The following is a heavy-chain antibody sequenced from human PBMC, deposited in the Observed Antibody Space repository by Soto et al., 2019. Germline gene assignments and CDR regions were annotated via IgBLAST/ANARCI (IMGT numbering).Heavy chain of an antibody. CDR3: ARDYYGSGSYYNSLDY. V-gene: IGHV3-33*01. J-gene: IGHJ4*02. CDR2: IWYDGSNK. D-gene: IGHD3-10*01. Sequence: GGSLRLSCAASGFTFSSYGMHWVRQAPGKGLEWVAVIWYDGSNKYYADSVKGRFTISRDNSKNTLYLQMNSLRAEDTAVYYCARDYYGSGSYYNSLDYWGQGTLVTVSS. CDR1: GFTFSSYG.